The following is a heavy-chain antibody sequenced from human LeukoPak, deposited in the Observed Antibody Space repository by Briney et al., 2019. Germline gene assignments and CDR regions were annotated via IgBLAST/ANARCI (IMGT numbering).Heavy chain of an antibody. V-gene: IGHV3-9*01. CDR2: ISWNSGSI. CDR1: GFTFDDYA. J-gene: IGHJ6*02. Sequence: GGSLRLSCAASGFTFDDYAMHWVRQAPGKGLEWVSGISWNSGSIGYADSVKGRFTISRDNAKNSLYLQMNSLRAEDTAVYYCARDVGGIVATIVGESYYYYGMDVWGQGTTVTVSS. D-gene: IGHD5-12*01. CDR3: ARDVGGIVATIVGESYYYYGMDV.